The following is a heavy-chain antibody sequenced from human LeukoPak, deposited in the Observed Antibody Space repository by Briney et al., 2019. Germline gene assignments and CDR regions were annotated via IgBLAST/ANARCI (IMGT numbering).Heavy chain of an antibody. Sequence: PSQTLSLTCTASGGSISSGSYFWNWIRQPAGKGLEWIGRIYTSGSTDYNPSLKSRVTISLDTSKNQFSLKLSSVTAADTAVYYCARGGYYDSSGSRDAFDIWGQGTMVTVSS. V-gene: IGHV4-61*02. J-gene: IGHJ3*02. D-gene: IGHD3-22*01. CDR3: ARGGYYDSSGSRDAFDI. CDR2: IYTSGST. CDR1: GGSISSGSYF.